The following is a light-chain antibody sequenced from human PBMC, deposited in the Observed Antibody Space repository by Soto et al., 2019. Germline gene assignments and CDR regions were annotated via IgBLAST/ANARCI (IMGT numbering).Light chain of an antibody. CDR1: QSIGSW. V-gene: IGKV1-5*03. CDR3: QQYNVYPWT. CDR2: RAS. J-gene: IGKJ1*01. Sequence: DIQMTQSPSTLSASVGDRVTITCRAIQSIGSWLAWYQQKPGKAPKLLIYRASSLESEVPSRFSGSESGTEFTLIINSLQPDDFATYYCQQYNVYPWTFGQGTKVEIK.